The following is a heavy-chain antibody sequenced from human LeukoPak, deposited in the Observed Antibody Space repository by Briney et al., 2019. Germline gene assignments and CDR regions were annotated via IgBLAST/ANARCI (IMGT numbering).Heavy chain of an antibody. CDR3: AKDPGGYYYDSSGDDYHDAFDI. Sequence: GGSLRLSCAASGFTFSSYSMNWVRQAPGKGLEWVSSISSSSSYIYYADSVKGRFTISRDNAKNSLYLQMTSLRAEDTAVYYCAKDPGGYYYDSSGDDYHDAFDIWGQGTMVTVSS. CDR1: GFTFSSYS. CDR2: ISSSSSYI. J-gene: IGHJ3*02. V-gene: IGHV3-21*01. D-gene: IGHD3-22*01.